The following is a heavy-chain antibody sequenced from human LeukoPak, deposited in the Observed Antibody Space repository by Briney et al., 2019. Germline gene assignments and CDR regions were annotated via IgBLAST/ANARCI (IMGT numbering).Heavy chain of an antibody. CDR3: VRYHTMTENHGMDV. CDR1: GFTVSNNY. CDR2: IYSGGST. V-gene: IGHV3-66*01. D-gene: IGHD3-22*01. J-gene: IGHJ6*02. Sequence: GGSLRLSCVVSGFTVSNNYMSWVRQAPRKGLEWVSLIYSGGSTYYADSVKGRFTISRDNSKNTLYLQMNTLRAEDTAAYYCVRYHTMTENHGMDVWGQGTTVTVSS.